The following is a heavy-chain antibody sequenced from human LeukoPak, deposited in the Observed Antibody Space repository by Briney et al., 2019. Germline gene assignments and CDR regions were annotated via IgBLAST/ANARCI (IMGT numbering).Heavy chain of an antibody. CDR2: ISVSGGST. CDR3: AKAGGRQWLDRNWFDP. D-gene: IGHD6-19*01. Sequence: GGSLRLSCAASGFSFTSYAISGVRQAPRKGLEWVSGISVSGGSTYYADSVKGRFTISRDNSKNTLYLQMNSLSAEDTGVYYCAKAGGRQWLDRNWFDPWGQGTLVTVSS. CDR1: GFSFTSYA. J-gene: IGHJ5*02. V-gene: IGHV3-23*01.